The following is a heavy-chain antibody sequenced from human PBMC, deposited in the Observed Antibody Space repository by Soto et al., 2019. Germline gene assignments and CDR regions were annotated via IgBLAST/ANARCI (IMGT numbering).Heavy chain of an antibody. J-gene: IGHJ4*01. CDR2: IYYSGST. Sequence: KPSGTLSLTCTVSGGSVSSGSYYWSWMGQPPGKGLEWIGYIYYSGSTNYNPSLKSRVTISVDTSKNQFSLKLSSVTAADTAVYYCARWAAYCGNSAGFDNWGQGTMVTVSS. CDR1: GGSVSSGSYY. CDR3: ARWAAYCGNSAGFDN. V-gene: IGHV4-61*01. D-gene: IGHD2-21*01.